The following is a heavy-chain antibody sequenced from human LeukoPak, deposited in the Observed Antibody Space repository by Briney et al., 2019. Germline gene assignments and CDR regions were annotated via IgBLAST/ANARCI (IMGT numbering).Heavy chain of an antibody. D-gene: IGHD6-19*01. J-gene: IGHJ5*02. CDR1: GFTFSSYA. CDR2: ISGSGGNT. V-gene: IGHV3-23*01. CDR3: AKDPYNTAVANTNGWFDP. Sequence: GVSLRLYCVASGFTFSSYAMSWVRRATGKGLEWVSSISGSGGNTYYAQSEKGRFTISRDDSENTLYLKMDTLRADDTALYFCAKDPYNTAVANTNGWFDPWGQGTLVTVSS.